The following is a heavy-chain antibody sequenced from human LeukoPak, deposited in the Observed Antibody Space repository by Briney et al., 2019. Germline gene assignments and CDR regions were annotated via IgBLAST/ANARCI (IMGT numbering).Heavy chain of an antibody. CDR3: ARNGRGYSYGYYFDY. D-gene: IGHD5-18*01. Sequence: SVKVSCKASGGTFSSYAISWVRQAPGQGPEWMGGIIPIFGTANYAQKFQGRVTITADESTSTAYMELSSLRSEDTAVYYCARNGRGYSYGYYFDYWGQGTLVTVSS. J-gene: IGHJ4*02. CDR1: GGTFSSYA. V-gene: IGHV1-69*13. CDR2: IIPIFGTA.